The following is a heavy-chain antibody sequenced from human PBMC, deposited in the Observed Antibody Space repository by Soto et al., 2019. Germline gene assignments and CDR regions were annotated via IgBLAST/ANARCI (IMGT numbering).Heavy chain of an antibody. V-gene: IGHV3-23*01. Sequence: EVQLLESGGGLVQPGGSLRLSSAASGFTFSSYAMSWVRQAPGKGLEWVSAISGSGGSTYYADSVKGRFTISRDNSKNTLYLQMNSLRAEDTAVYYCAKPLDYDFWSGSASEGWGQGTLVTVSS. CDR3: AKPLDYDFWSGSASEG. J-gene: IGHJ4*02. D-gene: IGHD3-3*01. CDR1: GFTFSSYA. CDR2: ISGSGGST.